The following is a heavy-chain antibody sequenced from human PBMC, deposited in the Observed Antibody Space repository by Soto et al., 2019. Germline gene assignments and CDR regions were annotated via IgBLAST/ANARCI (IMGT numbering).Heavy chain of an antibody. V-gene: IGHV3-30*18. J-gene: IGHJ4*02. CDR3: AKDRGGYSYGFDY. CDR2: ISYDGSNK. CDR1: GFTFSSFG. Sequence: GGSLRLSCAASGFTFSSFGMHWVRQAPGKGLEWVAVISYDGSNKYYADSVKGRFTISRDNSKNTLYLQMNSLRAEDTAVYYCAKDRGGYSYGFDYWGQGTLVTVSS. D-gene: IGHD5-18*01.